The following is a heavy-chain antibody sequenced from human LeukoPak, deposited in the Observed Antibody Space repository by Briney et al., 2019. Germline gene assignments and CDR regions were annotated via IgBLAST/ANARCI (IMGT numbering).Heavy chain of an antibody. CDR2: ISYDGSEK. CDR3: AKDRGSYDY. J-gene: IGHJ4*02. Sequence: PGGSLRLSCAASGLTFSSYPMHWVRQAPSKGLEWVAVISYDGSEKHYADPVKGRFTISRDNSKNTLYLQMNSLRAEDTAVYYCAKDRGSYDYWGQGTLVTVSS. CDR1: GLTFSSYP. D-gene: IGHD1-26*01. V-gene: IGHV3-30-3*01.